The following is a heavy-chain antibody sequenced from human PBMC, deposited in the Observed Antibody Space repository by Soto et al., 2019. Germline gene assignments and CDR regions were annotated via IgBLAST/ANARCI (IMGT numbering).Heavy chain of an antibody. CDR2: INDRGSI. J-gene: IGHJ2*01. Sequence: QVQLQQWGAGPLRPLETLSLTCGVSGGSFSGYYWAWIRQSPGKGLEWIGEINDRGSINYNTSLKSRVRISVDTSKNNYSLNLRSVTAADTAVYYCARESHDILTGPPWVWYFDLWGRGTLVTVSS. CDR3: ARESHDILTGPPWVWYFDL. V-gene: IGHV4-34*01. D-gene: IGHD3-9*01. CDR1: GGSFSGYY.